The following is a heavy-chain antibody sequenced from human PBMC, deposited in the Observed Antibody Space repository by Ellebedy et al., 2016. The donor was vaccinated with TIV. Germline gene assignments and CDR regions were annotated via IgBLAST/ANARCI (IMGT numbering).Heavy chain of an antibody. D-gene: IGHD6-13*01. J-gene: IGHJ5*02. CDR3: ARPLIAAAGMGFDP. CDR1: GFTFTSYA. V-gene: IGHV3-23*01. CDR2: ITHNGATT. Sequence: PGGSLRLSCAASGFTFTSYAMTWVRQAPGKGLEWVSSITHNGATTYYADSVKGRFTTSRDNAKNTLYLQMNSRRAEDPAMYYCARPLIAAAGMGFDPWGKGTLVTVSS.